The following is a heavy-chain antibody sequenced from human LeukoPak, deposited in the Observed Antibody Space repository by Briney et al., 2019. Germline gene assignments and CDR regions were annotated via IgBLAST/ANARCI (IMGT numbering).Heavy chain of an antibody. CDR2: ISYDGTNK. V-gene: IGHV3-30-3*01. CDR3: ASHSFCSGGSRYSGLDY. Sequence: GGSLRLSCAASGFTFSSYAIHWVRQAPGKGLEWVAVISYDGTNKYYPDSMKGRFTISRDNSKNTLYLQMNSLRAEDTAVYYCASHSFCSGGSRYSGLDYWGQGTLVTVSS. J-gene: IGHJ4*02. CDR1: GFTFSSYA. D-gene: IGHD2-15*01.